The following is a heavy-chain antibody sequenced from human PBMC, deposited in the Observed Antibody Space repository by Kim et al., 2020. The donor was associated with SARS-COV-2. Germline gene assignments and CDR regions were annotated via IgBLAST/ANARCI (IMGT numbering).Heavy chain of an antibody. CDR2: INHSGST. J-gene: IGHJ6*02. V-gene: IGHV4-34*01. CDR3: ARAIPVTTFYYYYYGMDV. D-gene: IGHD4-17*01. Sequence: SETLSLTCDVYGGSFSGYYWSWIRQPPGKGLEWIGEINHSGSTNYNPSLKSRVTISVDTSKNQFSLRLSSVTAADTAVYYCARAIPVTTFYYYYYGMDVWGRGTTVPVSS. CDR1: GGSFSGYY.